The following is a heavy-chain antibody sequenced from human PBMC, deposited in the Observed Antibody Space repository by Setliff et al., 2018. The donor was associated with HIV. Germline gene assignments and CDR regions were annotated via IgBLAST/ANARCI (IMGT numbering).Heavy chain of an antibody. D-gene: IGHD2-15*01. CDR3: ARAYCSGGSCYNRAEYFQH. J-gene: IGHJ1*01. CDR1: GGTFSSYA. Sequence: SVKVSCKASGGTFSSYAISWVRQAPGQGLEWMGGIIPILGIANYALKFQGRVTITTDESTSTAYMELSSLRSEDTAVYYCARAYCSGGSCYNRAEYFQHWGQGTLVTVSS. V-gene: IGHV1-69*10. CDR2: IIPILGIA.